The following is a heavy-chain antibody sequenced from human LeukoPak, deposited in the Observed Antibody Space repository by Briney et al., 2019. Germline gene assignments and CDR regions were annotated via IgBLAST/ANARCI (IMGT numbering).Heavy chain of an antibody. D-gene: IGHD4-17*01. J-gene: IGHJ4*02. Sequence: GGSLRLSCAASGFNVGSKHMNWVRQAPGKGLEWVSGIYPGGDSYYADSLKGRFIISRDISKNTVFLQMNSLRDEDTAVYYCARLNFGDDYWGQGALATVSS. CDR3: ARLNFGDDY. V-gene: IGHV3-53*01. CDR2: IYPGGDS. CDR1: GFNVGSKH.